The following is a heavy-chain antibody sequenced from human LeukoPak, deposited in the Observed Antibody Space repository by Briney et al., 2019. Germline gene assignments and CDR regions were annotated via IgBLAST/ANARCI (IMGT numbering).Heavy chain of an antibody. Sequence: ASVKVSCKTSGYTFTGYYMHWLRQAPGQGLEWMGRINPKSGATVYAQKFQGRVTMTRDTSISTVYMELSSLRPDDTAVYYCARRLGVMADYYYGLDVWGPGTPVTVSS. J-gene: IGHJ6*02. D-gene: IGHD2-8*01. CDR1: GYTFTGYY. CDR3: ARRLGVMADYYYGLDV. CDR2: INPKSGAT. V-gene: IGHV1-2*02.